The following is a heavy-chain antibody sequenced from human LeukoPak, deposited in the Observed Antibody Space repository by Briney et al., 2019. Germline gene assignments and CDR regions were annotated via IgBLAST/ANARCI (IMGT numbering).Heavy chain of an antibody. V-gene: IGHV4-59*11. J-gene: IGHJ4*02. D-gene: IGHD3-16*01. CDR1: GGSITNHY. Sequence: SETLSLTCTVSGGSITNHYWTWLRQPPGKGPEWIGYVYSTGNTNYNPSLKSRVTISVDTSKNQFSLKLSSVTAADTAVYYCARTPGRYDYVWGYGYFDYWGQGTLVTVSS. CDR2: VYSTGNT. CDR3: ARTPGRYDYVWGYGYFDY.